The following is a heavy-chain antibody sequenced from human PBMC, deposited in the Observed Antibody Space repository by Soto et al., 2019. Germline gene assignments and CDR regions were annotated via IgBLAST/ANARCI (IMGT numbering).Heavy chain of an antibody. CDR3: AKLTRAKETAGKDY. CDR1: GFTFSSYG. Sequence: GGSLRLSCAASGFTFSSYGMHWVRQAPGKGLEWVAVISYDGSNKYYADSVKGRFTISRDNSKNTLYLQMNSLRAEDTAVYYCAKLTRAKETAGKDYWGQGTLVTVSS. CDR2: ISYDGSNK. D-gene: IGHD6-13*01. J-gene: IGHJ4*02. V-gene: IGHV3-30*18.